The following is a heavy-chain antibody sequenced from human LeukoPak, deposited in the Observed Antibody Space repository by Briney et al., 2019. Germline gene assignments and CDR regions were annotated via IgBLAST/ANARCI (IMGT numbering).Heavy chain of an antibody. J-gene: IGHJ6*02. Sequence: GGSLRPSCAASGFTFSSYAMHWVRQAPGKGLEWVAVISYDGSNKYYADSVKGRFTISRDNSKNTLYLQMNSLRAEDTAVHYCASRALNGDMDYYYGMDVWGQGTTVTVSS. V-gene: IGHV3-30-3*01. CDR2: ISYDGSNK. CDR1: GFTFSSYA. CDR3: ASRALNGDMDYYYGMDV. D-gene: IGHD4-17*01.